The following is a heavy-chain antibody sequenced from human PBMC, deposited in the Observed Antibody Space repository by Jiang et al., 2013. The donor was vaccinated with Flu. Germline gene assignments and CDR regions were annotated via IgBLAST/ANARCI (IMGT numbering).Heavy chain of an antibody. V-gene: IGHV3-33*01. J-gene: IGHJ4*02. CDR2: IWYDGSNK. D-gene: IGHD3-22*01. Sequence: QLLESGGGVVQPGRSLRLSCAASGFTFSSYGMHWVRQAPGKGLEWVAVIWYDGSNKYYADSVKGRFTISRDNSKNTLYLQMNSLRAEDTAVYYCARDVTTYYYDSSGYLPTYADYWGQGTLVTVSS. CDR3: ARDVTTYYYDSSGYLPTYADY. CDR1: GFTFSSYG.